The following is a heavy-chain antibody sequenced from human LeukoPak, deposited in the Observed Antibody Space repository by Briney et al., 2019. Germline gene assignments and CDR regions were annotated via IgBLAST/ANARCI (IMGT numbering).Heavy chain of an antibody. J-gene: IGHJ6*02. CDR3: AKATMVRGWSYYYYGMDV. D-gene: IGHD3-10*01. CDR1: GYTFTSYG. Sequence: ASVKVSCKASGYTFTSYGISWVRQAPGQGLEWMGWISAYNGNTNYAQKLQGRVTMTTDTSTSTAYMELRSLRSDDTAVYYCAKATMVRGWSYYYYGMDVWGQGTTVTVSS. V-gene: IGHV1-18*01. CDR2: ISAYNGNT.